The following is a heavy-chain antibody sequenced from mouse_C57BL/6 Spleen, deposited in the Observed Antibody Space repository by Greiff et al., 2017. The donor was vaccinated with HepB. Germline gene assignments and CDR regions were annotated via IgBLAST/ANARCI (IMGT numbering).Heavy chain of an antibody. D-gene: IGHD1-1*01. V-gene: IGHV3-6*01. CDR2: ISYDGSN. J-gene: IGHJ4*01. CDR1: GYSITSGYY. Sequence: EVQLQESGPGLVKPSQSLSLTCSVTGYSITSGYYWNWIRQFPGNKLEWMGYISYDGSNNYNPSLKNRISITRDTSKNQFFLQLNSVTTEDTATYYCARGRDYYGAMDYWGQGTSVTVSS. CDR3: ARGRDYYGAMDY.